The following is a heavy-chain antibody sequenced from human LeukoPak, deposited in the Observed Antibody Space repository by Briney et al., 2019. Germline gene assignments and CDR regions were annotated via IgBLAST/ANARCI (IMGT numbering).Heavy chain of an antibody. Sequence: PSETLSLTCTVSGYSISSYYWSWIRQPPGKGLEWIGYIYYSGSTNYNPSLKSRVTISVDTSKNQFSLKLSSVTAADTAVYYCARQAVGPYSSGWYATLDYWGQGTLVTVSS. D-gene: IGHD6-19*01. V-gene: IGHV4-59*08. CDR3: ARQAVGPYSSGWYATLDY. CDR1: GYSISSYY. J-gene: IGHJ4*02. CDR2: IYYSGST.